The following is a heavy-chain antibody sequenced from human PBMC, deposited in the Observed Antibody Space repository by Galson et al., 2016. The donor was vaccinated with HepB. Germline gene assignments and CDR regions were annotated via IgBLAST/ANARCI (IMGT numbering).Heavy chain of an antibody. CDR2: ITSSGGAI. D-gene: IGHD2/OR15-2a*01. CDR3: ARGIYGPTYFYYYGLDV. V-gene: IGHV3-48*01. Sequence: SLRLSCAGSGFTFASYGMTWVRKAPGKGLEWVSYITSSGGAIYYTDSVKGRFTISRDNAKNSLYLQMNSLRAEDTAVYYWARGIYGPTYFYYYGLDVWGEGTTVTVSA. CDR1: GFTFASYG. J-gene: IGHJ6*04.